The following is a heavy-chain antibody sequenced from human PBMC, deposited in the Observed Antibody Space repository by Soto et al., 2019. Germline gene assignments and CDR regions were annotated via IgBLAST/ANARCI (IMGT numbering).Heavy chain of an antibody. CDR1: GGSITTSNW. J-gene: IGHJ1*01. D-gene: IGHD6-13*01. Sequence: QVQLQESGPGLVKPSGTLSLTCAVSGGSITTSNWWSWVRQPPGKGLEWIGGIYHSGSTNYNPSLTRRVTSSVDKSKNQFSLKLSSVTAADTAVYYCATHLAAAGTFYFQHWGQGTLVTVSS. CDR3: ATHLAAAGTFYFQH. CDR2: IYHSGST. V-gene: IGHV4-4*02.